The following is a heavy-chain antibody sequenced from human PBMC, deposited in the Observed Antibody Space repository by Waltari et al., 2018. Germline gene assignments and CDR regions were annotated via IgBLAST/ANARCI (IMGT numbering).Heavy chain of an antibody. CDR3: ARARDILTGYYTAYYYYGMDV. V-gene: IGHV1-8*01. Sequence: QVQLVQSGAEVKKPGASVKVSCKASGYTFTSYDINWVRQATGPGLEWMGWMNPNSGNTGYAQKFQGRVTMTRNTSISTAYMELSSLRSEDTAVYYCARARDILTGYYTAYYYYGMDVWGQGTTVTVSS. D-gene: IGHD3-9*01. CDR2: MNPNSGNT. J-gene: IGHJ6*02. CDR1: GYTFTSYD.